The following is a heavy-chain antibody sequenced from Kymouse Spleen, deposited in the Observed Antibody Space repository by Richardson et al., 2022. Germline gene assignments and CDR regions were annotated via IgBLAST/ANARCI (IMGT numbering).Heavy chain of an antibody. D-gene: IGHD6-13*01. Sequence: QVQLQQWGAGLLKPSETLSLTCAVYGGSFSGYYWSWIRQPPGKGLEWIGEINHSGSTNYNPSLKSRVTISVDTSKNQFSLKLSSVTAADTAVYYCASRYSSSWSLYYYYYGMDVWGQGTTVTVSS. CDR1: GGSFSGYY. CDR3: ASRYSSSWSLYYYYYGMDV. CDR2: INHSGST. J-gene: IGHJ6*02. V-gene: IGHV4-34*01.